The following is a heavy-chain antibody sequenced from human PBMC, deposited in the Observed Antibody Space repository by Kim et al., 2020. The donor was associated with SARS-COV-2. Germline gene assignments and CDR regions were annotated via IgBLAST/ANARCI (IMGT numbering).Heavy chain of an antibody. Sequence: GESLKISCKVSGYRFTNNWISWVRQMPGKGLEWMGRIDPSDSYAKYSPSFQGRVTISVDRSINTAYLQWSSLKASDTAMYYCARHAGIVTARFWRFDPWGQGTLITVSS. D-gene: IGHD2-21*02. J-gene: IGHJ5*02. CDR1: GYRFTNNW. CDR2: IDPSDSYA. V-gene: IGHV5-10-1*01. CDR3: ARHAGIVTARFWRFDP.